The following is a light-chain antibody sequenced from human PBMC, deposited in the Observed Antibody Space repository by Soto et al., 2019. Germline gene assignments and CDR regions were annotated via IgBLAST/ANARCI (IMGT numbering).Light chain of an antibody. CDR3: QQYNTYST. CDR1: QSVSSSY. V-gene: IGKV3-20*01. J-gene: IGKJ5*01. Sequence: EIVLTQSPGTLSLSPGETATLSCRASQSVSSSYLAWYQQKPGQAPRLLIYGASSRATGIPDRFSGSGSGTEFTLTISSLQPDDFATYYRQQYNTYSTFGQGTRLEIK. CDR2: GAS.